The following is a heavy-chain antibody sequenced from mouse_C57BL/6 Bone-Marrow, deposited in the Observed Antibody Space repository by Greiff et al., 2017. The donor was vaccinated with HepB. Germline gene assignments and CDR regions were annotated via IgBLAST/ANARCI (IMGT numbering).Heavy chain of an antibody. CDR3: ARSPFITTDWYFDG. V-gene: IGHV1-55*01. CDR1: GYTFTSYW. CDR2: IYPGSGST. J-gene: IGHJ1*03. Sequence: QVQLQQPGAELVKPGASVKMSCKASGYTFTSYWITWVKQRPGQGLEWIGDIYPGSGSTNYNEKFKSKATLTVDTSSSTAYMQLSSLTSEDSAVYYCARSPFITTDWYFDGWGTGTTVTVSS. D-gene: IGHD1-1*01.